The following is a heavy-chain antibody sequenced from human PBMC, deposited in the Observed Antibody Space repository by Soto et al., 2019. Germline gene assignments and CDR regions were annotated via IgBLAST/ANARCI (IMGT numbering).Heavy chain of an antibody. D-gene: IGHD2-15*01. J-gene: IGHJ5*02. CDR1: GFTVGDSY. CDR2: ISPGSRYP. CDR3: VRGGGGGLFDP. Sequence: GGSLRLSCAGSGFTVGDSYMSWIRQAPGKGLEWLSYISPGSRYPAYADSVKGRFTISRDNAKRSLYLQMMSLTAEDTAIYYCVRGGGGGLFDPWGQGTMVTVSS. V-gene: IGHV3-11*06.